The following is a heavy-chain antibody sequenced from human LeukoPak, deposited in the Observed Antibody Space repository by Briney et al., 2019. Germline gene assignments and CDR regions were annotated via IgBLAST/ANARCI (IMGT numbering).Heavy chain of an antibody. CDR1: GFTFSADW. V-gene: IGHV3-23*01. J-gene: IGHJ4*02. CDR2: ITGSGSSI. D-gene: IGHD3-10*01. CDR3: AKGRRDASGTYYSDFDY. Sequence: GGSLRLSCVDSGFTFSADWFHWVRQAPGKGLEWVSVITGSGSSIHYADSVKGRFTISRDNSKNTLHLQMNSLRVEDTALYYCAKGRRDASGTYYSDFDYWGQGTLVTVSS.